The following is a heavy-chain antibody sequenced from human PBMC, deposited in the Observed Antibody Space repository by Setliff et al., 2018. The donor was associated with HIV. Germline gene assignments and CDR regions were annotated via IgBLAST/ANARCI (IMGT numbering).Heavy chain of an antibody. CDR1: NGSFGTYY. J-gene: IGHJ6*03. CDR2: IYPTGST. V-gene: IGHV4-59*08. Sequence: SETLSLTCTVSNGSFGTYYWSWIRQPPGKGLQWIGYIYPTGSTNYNPSLRSRVTISVDTSKNQFSRNLTSVTAADTTVYYCARRGTIWHGVDYHYMDVWGKGTTVTVSS. CDR3: ARRGTIWHGVDYHYMDV. D-gene: IGHD2-15*01.